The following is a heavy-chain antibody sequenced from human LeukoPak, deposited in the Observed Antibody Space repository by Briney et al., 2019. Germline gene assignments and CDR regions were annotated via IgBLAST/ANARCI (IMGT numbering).Heavy chain of an antibody. V-gene: IGHV4-38-2*01. Sequence: SETLSLTCAVSGYSISSGYYWGWIRQPPGKGLEWIGSIYHSGSTYYNPSLKSRVTISADTSKNQFSLKLSSVTAADTAVYYCARGVSSSWYYYYYGMDVWGKGTTVTVSS. J-gene: IGHJ6*04. CDR3: ARGVSSSWYYYYYGMDV. CDR1: GYSISSGYY. CDR2: IYHSGST. D-gene: IGHD6-13*01.